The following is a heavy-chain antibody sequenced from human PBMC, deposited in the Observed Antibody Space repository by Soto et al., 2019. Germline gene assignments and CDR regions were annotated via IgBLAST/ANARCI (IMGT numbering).Heavy chain of an antibody. J-gene: IGHJ6*01. V-gene: IGHV1-69*01. CDR1: GGTFSSYA. CDR2: IIPISGTA. Sequence: QVQLVQSGAEVKKPWSSVKVSCKASGGTFSSYAISWVRQAPGQGLEWMGGIIPISGTANYAQKFQGRFTITADESTSTAYMELSSLRSEDTAVYYCARSQGSSTSLELYYYYYYGMDVWGQGTTVNVSS. D-gene: IGHD2-2*01. CDR3: ARSQGSSTSLELYYYYYYGMDV.